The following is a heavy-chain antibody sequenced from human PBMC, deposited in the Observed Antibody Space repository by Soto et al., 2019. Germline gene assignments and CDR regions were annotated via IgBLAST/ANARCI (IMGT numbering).Heavy chain of an antibody. CDR2: VYWNDDK. CDR3: AHLNSRLYCFDY. J-gene: IGHJ4*02. Sequence: SGPTLVNPTQTLTLTCTLSGFSLSTSQVGVGWIRQPPGKALEWLAHVYWNDDKYYSHSLKSRLTISKDTSKSQVVLTMTNMDPVDTATYYCAHLNSRLYCFDYWGQGALVTVSS. V-gene: IGHV2-5*01. D-gene: IGHD3-16*01. CDR1: GFSLSTSQVG.